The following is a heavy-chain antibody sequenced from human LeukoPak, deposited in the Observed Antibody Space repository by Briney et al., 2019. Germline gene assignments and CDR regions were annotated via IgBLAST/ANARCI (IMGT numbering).Heavy chain of an antibody. Sequence: ASVKVSCKASGYTFISYGITWVRQAPGQGLEWMGWINPNSGGTNYAQKFQGRVTMTRDTSISTAYMELSRLRSDDTAAYYCARAVYDFWSGYPFDYWGQGTLVTVSS. CDR2: INPNSGGT. D-gene: IGHD3-3*01. V-gene: IGHV1-2*02. J-gene: IGHJ4*02. CDR3: ARAVYDFWSGYPFDY. CDR1: GYTFISYG.